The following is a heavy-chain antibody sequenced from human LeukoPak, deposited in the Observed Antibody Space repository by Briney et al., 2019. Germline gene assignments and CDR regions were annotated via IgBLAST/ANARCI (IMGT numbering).Heavy chain of an antibody. V-gene: IGHV3-74*01. CDR2: INSDGSST. D-gene: IGHD2-2*01. J-gene: IGHJ6*03. CDR1: GFTFSSYW. CDR3: ARVMADIEVVPAAMLYYYYYMDV. Sequence: GGSLRLSCAASGFTFSSYWMHWVRRAPGKGLVWVSRINSDGSSTSYADSVKGRFTISRDNAKNTLYLQMNSLRAEDTAVYYCARVMADIEVVPAAMLYYYYYMDVWGKGTTVTVSS.